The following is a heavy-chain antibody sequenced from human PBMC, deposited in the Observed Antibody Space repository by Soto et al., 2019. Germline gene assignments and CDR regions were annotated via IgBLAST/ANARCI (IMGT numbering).Heavy chain of an antibody. D-gene: IGHD5-18*01. V-gene: IGHV1-58*01. Sequence: ASVKVSCKASGFTFTSSAVQWVRQARGQRLEWIGWIVVGSGNTNYAQKFQERVTITRDMSTSTAYMELSGLRSEDTAVYYCAADLPGYSYGPFLYYYGMDVWGQGTTVTVSS. CDR1: GFTFTSSA. CDR2: IVVGSGNT. J-gene: IGHJ6*02. CDR3: AADLPGYSYGPFLYYYGMDV.